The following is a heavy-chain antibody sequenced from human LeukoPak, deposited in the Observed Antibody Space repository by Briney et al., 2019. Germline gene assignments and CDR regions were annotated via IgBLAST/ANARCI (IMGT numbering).Heavy chain of an antibody. J-gene: IGHJ5*02. V-gene: IGHV3-23*01. D-gene: IGHD4-17*01. CDR3: ARWDGDYEGAEWFDP. CDR2: ISGSGGST. Sequence: PGESLRLSCAASGFTFSSYGMSWVRQAPGKGLGWVSTISGSGGSTYYADSVKGRFTLSRDNSKNMMYLQMNSLRAEDTAVYYCARWDGDYEGAEWFDPWGQGTLATVSS. CDR1: GFTFSSYG.